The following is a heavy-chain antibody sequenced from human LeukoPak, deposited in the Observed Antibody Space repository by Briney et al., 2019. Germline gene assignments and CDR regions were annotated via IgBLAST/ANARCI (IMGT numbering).Heavy chain of an antibody. D-gene: IGHD6-13*01. CDR3: ARDRGSSSGTDY. J-gene: IGHJ4*02. V-gene: IGHV4-30-4*01. CDR1: GGSISSGDYY. Sequence: PSETLSLTCTVSGGSISSGDYYWSWIRQPPGKGLEWIGYIYYSGSTYYNPSLKSRVTISVDMSKNQFSLKLSSVTAADTAVYYCARDRGSSSGTDYWGQGTLVTVSS. CDR2: IYYSGST.